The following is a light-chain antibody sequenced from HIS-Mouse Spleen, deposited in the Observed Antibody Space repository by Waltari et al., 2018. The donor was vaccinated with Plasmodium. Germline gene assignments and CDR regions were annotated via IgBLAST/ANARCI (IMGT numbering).Light chain of an antibody. J-gene: IGLJ3*02. CDR1: AFPKKN. CDR2: EDS. Sequence: SYELTQPPSVSVSPGQTARITCPGHAFPKKNAYWYKQKSGQAPVLVIYEDSKRPSGIPERFSGSSSGTMATLTISGAQVEDEADYYCYSTDSSGNHRVFGGGTKLTVL. CDR3: YSTDSSGNHRV. V-gene: IGLV3-10*01.